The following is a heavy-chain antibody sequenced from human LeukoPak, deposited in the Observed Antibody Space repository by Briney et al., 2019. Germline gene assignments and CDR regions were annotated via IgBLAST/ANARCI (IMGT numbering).Heavy chain of an antibody. CDR3: ARDINSSWGYYYYYMDV. CDR1: GYTFTGYY. V-gene: IGHV1-2*02. CDR2: INPNSGGT. J-gene: IGHJ6*03. Sequence: GASVKVSCKASGYTFTGYYMHWVRQAPGQGLEWMGWINPNSGGTNYAQKFQGRVTMTRDTSISTAYMELSRLRSDDTAVYYCARDINSSWGYYYYYMDVWGKGTTVTVSS. D-gene: IGHD6-13*01.